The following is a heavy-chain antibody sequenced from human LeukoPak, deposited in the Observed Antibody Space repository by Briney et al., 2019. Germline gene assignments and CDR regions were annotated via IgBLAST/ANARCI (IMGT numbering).Heavy chain of an antibody. Sequence: GASVKVSCKASGYAFTSYYMHWVRQAPGQGLEWMGIINPSGGSTSYAQKFQGRVTMTRDTSTSTVYMELSSLRSEDTAVYYCARAGSGSSHVAPYYYYMDVWGKGTTVTISS. CDR2: INPSGGST. V-gene: IGHV1-46*01. CDR1: GYAFTSYY. CDR3: ARAGSGSSHVAPYYYYMDV. D-gene: IGHD3-10*01. J-gene: IGHJ6*03.